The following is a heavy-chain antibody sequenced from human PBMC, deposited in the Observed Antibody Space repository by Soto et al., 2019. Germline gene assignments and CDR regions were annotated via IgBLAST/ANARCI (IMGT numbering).Heavy chain of an antibody. V-gene: IGHV6-1*01. J-gene: IGHJ4*02. CDR2: TYYRSKWYY. CDR3: ANDPGYSLLY. D-gene: IGHD5-12*01. Sequence: SQTLSLTCVISGDSVSIYSGAWNWIRQSPSRGLEWLGRTYYRSKWYYDYAESVKSRIIISVDTSKNQFSLQLNSVTPEDAAVYYCANDPGYSLLYWGQGIQVTVSS. CDR1: GDSVSIYSGA.